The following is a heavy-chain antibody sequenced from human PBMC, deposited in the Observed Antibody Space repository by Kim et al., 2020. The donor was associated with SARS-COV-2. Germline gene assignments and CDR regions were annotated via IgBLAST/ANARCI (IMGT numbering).Heavy chain of an antibody. CDR1: GFTFSSYA. D-gene: IGHD3-10*01. Sequence: GGSLRLSCAASGFTFSSYAMSWVRQAPGKGLEWVSAISGGGGSTYYADSVKGRFTIFRDNSKNTLYLQMNSLRAEDTAVYYCAKRFGEFYGMDVWGQGTTVTVSS. V-gene: IGHV3-23*01. CDR3: AKRFGEFYGMDV. CDR2: ISGGGGST. J-gene: IGHJ6*02.